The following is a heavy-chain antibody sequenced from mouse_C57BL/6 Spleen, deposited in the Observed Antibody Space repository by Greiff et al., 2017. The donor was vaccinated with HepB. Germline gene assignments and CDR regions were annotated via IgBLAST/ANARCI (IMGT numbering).Heavy chain of an antibody. CDR2: IDPSDSYT. Sequence: QVQLQQPGAELVKPGASVKLSCKASGYTFTSYWMQWVKQRPGQGLEWIGEIDPSDSYTNYNQKFKGKATLTVDTSSSTAYMPLSSLTSEDSAVYYCARHLYDYDVGYWGQGTTLTVSS. V-gene: IGHV1-50*01. J-gene: IGHJ2*01. CDR1: GYTFTSYW. CDR3: ARHLYDYDVGY. D-gene: IGHD2-4*01.